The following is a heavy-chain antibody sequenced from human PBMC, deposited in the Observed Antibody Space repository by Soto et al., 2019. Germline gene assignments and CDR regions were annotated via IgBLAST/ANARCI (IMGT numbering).Heavy chain of an antibody. Sequence: QVQLVQSGAEVKKPGASVKVSCETSGYTFTTYYMHWVRRAPGQGLEWMGMINPSGGSTSYAQKFQGRVTMTRDTSTRTIYMELSSLRRDDTAIYYCARLAYHYANMDVWGQGTTVTVSS. CDR2: INPSGGST. D-gene: IGHD2-2*01. CDR1: GYTFTTYY. CDR3: ARLAYHYANMDV. V-gene: IGHV1-46*01. J-gene: IGHJ6*02.